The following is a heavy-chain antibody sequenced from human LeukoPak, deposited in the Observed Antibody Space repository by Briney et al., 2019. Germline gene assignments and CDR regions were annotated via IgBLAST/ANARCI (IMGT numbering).Heavy chain of an antibody. J-gene: IGHJ4*02. V-gene: IGHV4-34*01. D-gene: IGHD3-22*01. CDR2: IYYSGST. CDR1: GGSFSGSY. CDR3: ARLGQGDSSGYYLDY. Sequence: SETLSLTCAVHGGSFSGSYWNWIRQPPGKGLEWIGSIYYSGSTSYNPSLKSRVTISVDTSKNQFSLKLSSVTAADTAVYYCARLGQGDSSGYYLDYWGQGTLVTVSS.